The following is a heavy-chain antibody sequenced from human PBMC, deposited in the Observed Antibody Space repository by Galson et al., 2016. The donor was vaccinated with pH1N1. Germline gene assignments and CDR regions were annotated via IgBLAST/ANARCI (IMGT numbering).Heavy chain of an antibody. J-gene: IGHJ4*02. V-gene: IGHV3-30*18. Sequence: SLRLSCAASGFRFSSYGMHWVRQAPGKGLEWVAGISYDGSDKFYADSVKGRFTISRDNSKNPLYLLMDSLRYDDTAVYYCAKDQSVFDLPIDYWGQGTLVSVSS. CDR3: AKDQSVFDLPIDY. CDR2: ISYDGSDK. CDR1: GFRFSSYG. D-gene: IGHD3-9*01.